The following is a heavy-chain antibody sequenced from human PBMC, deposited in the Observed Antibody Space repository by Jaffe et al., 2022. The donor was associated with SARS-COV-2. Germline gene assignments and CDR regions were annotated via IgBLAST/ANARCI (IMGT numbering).Heavy chain of an antibody. CDR2: ISYDGSNK. J-gene: IGHJ4*02. Sequence: QVQLVESGGGVVQPGRSLRLSCAASGFTFSSYGMHWVRQAPGKGLEWVAIISYDGSNKYYADSVKGRFTISRDNSKNTLYLQMNSLRAEDTAVYYCAKEGSGGSYYDYWGQGTLVTVSS. V-gene: IGHV3-30*18. CDR3: AKEGSGGSYYDY. CDR1: GFTFSSYG. D-gene: IGHD1-26*01.